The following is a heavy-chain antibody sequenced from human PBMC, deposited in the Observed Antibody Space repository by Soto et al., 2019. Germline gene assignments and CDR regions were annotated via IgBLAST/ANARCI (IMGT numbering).Heavy chain of an antibody. Sequence: SETLSLTCTVSGGSISSYYWSWIRQPPGKGLEWIGYIYYSRSTNYNPSLKSRVTISVDTSKNQFSLKLSSVTAADTAVYYCARERGSSSGWFDPWGQGTLVTVSS. D-gene: IGHD6-6*01. V-gene: IGHV4-59*01. CDR1: GGSISSYY. CDR2: IYYSRST. CDR3: ARERGSSSGWFDP. J-gene: IGHJ5*02.